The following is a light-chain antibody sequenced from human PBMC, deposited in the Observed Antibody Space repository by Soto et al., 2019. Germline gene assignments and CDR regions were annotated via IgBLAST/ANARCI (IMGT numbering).Light chain of an antibody. CDR1: ENIVRY. CDR2: GAF. J-gene: IGKJ1*01. V-gene: IGKV1-39*01. Sequence: DLQMTQSPSSLSASVGERVTITCRTSENIVRYLNWYQQKPGKAPSLLIYGAFRLQNGVPSRFRGSGSGTDFTLTISSLQREDFATYYCQQSYTPPRTFGQGTKVEIK. CDR3: QQSYTPPRT.